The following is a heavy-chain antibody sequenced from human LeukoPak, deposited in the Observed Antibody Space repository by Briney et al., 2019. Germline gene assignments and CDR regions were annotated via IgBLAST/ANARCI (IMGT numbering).Heavy chain of an antibody. D-gene: IGHD5-12*01. J-gene: IGHJ4*02. Sequence: GSLRLSCAASGLTSSNYAMNWVRQAPGKGLEWVSVLIGSSGSTDYADSVKGRFAISRDNSKNTVFLQMNSLRAEDTAIYYCAKGAYDYIEIGYFDSWGQGTLVTVSS. CDR1: GLTSSNYA. CDR2: LIGSSGST. CDR3: AKGAYDYIEIGYFDS. V-gene: IGHV3-23*01.